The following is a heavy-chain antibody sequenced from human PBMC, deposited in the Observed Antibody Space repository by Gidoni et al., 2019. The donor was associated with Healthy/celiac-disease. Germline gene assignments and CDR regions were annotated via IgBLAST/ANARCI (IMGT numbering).Heavy chain of an antibody. D-gene: IGHD2-15*01. J-gene: IGHJ4*02. CDR1: GFTFSSYG. CDR3: AGGYCSGGSCYSFDY. CDR2: ISYDGSKK. Sequence: QVQLVESGGGVVQPGRSLRLSCAASGFTFSSYGMHWVRQSPGKGLEWVAVISYDGSKKYYADSVKGRFTISRDNSKNTLYLQMNSLRAEDTAVYYCAGGYCSGGSCYSFDYWGQGTLVTVSS. V-gene: IGHV3-30*03.